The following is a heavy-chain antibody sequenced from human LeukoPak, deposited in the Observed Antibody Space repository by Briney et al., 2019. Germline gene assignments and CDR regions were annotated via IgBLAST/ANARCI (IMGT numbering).Heavy chain of an antibody. CDR2: IYYSGST. V-gene: IGHV4-61*01. CDR1: GGSVSSGSYY. Sequence: SETLSLTCTVSGGSVSSGSYYWSWIRQPPGKGLEWIGYIYYSGSTNYNPSLKSRVTISVGTSKNQFSLKLSSVTAADTAVYYCARALYYDSPTGGVSYWGQGTLVTVSS. J-gene: IGHJ4*02. CDR3: ARALYYDSPTGGVSY. D-gene: IGHD3-22*01.